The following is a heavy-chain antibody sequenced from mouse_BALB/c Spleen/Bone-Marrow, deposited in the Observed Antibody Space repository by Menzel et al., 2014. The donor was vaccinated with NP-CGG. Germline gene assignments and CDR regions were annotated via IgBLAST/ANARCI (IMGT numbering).Heavy chain of an antibody. CDR2: INSNGGNT. D-gene: IGHD1-2*01. V-gene: IGHV5-6-2*01. CDR3: ARRGISTAEGVGAMDY. J-gene: IGHJ4*01. CDR1: GFTFTSYY. Sequence: EVQVVESGGGLVKLGGSLKLSCAASGFTFTSYYMSWVRQTPEKRLELVAAINSNGGNTYYPDTMKGRFTISRDNAKNTLYLQMSSLKPEDTALFYCARRGISTAEGVGAMDYWGQGTSVTVSS.